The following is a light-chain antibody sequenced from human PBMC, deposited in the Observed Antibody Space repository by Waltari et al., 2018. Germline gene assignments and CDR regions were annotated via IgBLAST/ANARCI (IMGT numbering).Light chain of an antibody. Sequence: DIQMTQSPSTLSASVGDRVTITCRASQSISSWLAWYQQKPGKAPKLLIYKASSLESGVPSRFSGSGSGTEFTLTISSLQPDDFATYYCQQYNSYSPITFGQGTRLE. J-gene: IGKJ5*01. CDR1: QSISSW. CDR2: KAS. V-gene: IGKV1-5*03. CDR3: QQYNSYSPIT.